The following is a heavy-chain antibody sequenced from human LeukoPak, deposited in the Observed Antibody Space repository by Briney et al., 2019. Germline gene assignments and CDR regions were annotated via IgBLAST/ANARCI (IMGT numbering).Heavy chain of an antibody. Sequence: ASVKVSCKASGDTFTSYGMSGVRRAPGQGGEGMGWISAYNGNTNCAQKLQGRVTMTTDTSTSTAYMELRSLRSDDTAVYYCARDLPMTTVHFDYWGQGTLVTVSS. CDR2: ISAYNGNT. CDR3: ARDLPMTTVHFDY. D-gene: IGHD4-11*01. CDR1: GDTFTSYG. J-gene: IGHJ4*02. V-gene: IGHV1-18*01.